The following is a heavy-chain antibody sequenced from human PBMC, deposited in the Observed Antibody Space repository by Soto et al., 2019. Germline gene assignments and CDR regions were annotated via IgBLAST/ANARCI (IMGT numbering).Heavy chain of an antibody. CDR2: ISSSGSTI. CDR3: ARVQLAWIQLWPNGFDY. D-gene: IGHD5-18*01. J-gene: IGHJ4*02. Sequence: QVQLVESGGGLVKPGGSLRLSCAASGFTFSDDYMSWIRQAPGKGLECISYISSSGSTIYYADSVKGRFTTSRDNARTSLYLQMNSLRAEDTAVYYCARVQLAWIQLWPNGFDYWGLGTLVTVSS. V-gene: IGHV3-11*01. CDR1: GFTFSDDY.